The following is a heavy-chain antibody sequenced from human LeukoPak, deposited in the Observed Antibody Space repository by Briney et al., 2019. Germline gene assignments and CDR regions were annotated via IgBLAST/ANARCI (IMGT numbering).Heavy chain of an antibody. D-gene: IGHD2-21*02. V-gene: IGHV1-18*01. CDR3: ARSYCGGDCYEGFDY. CDR2: ISAYNGNT. CDR1: GYTFTSYV. Sequence: ASVKVSCKASGYTFTSYVISWVRQAPGQGLEWMGCISAYNGNTNYAQEFQDRVTMTTDTSTSTAYMELRSLRSDDTAVYYCARSYCGGDCYEGFDYWGQGTLVTVSS. J-gene: IGHJ4*02.